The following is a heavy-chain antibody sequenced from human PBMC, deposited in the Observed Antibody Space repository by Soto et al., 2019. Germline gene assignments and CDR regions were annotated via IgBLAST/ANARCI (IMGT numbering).Heavy chain of an antibody. CDR3: ARGRWHYDFWSGYYTIGGLDY. CDR1: GGSFSGYY. CDR2: INHSGST. J-gene: IGHJ4*02. D-gene: IGHD3-3*01. V-gene: IGHV4-34*01. Sequence: KPSETLSLTCAVYGGSFSGYYWSWIRQPPGKGLEWIGEINHSGSTNYNPSLKSRVTISVDTSKNQFSLKLSSVTAADTAVYYCARGRWHYDFWSGYYTIGGLDYWGQGTLVTVSS.